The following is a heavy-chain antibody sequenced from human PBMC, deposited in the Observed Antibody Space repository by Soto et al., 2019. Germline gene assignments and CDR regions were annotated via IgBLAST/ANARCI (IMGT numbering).Heavy chain of an antibody. CDR3: VQDIHEKWLVSPFEY. CDR2: ISWNSGSI. Sequence: EVQLVESGGGSVQPGRSLRLSCVASGFTFESYAMHWVRQVPGKGLEWVSGISWNSGSIGYEDSVKGRFTISRDNAQKSLYLEMNSLRVEDTAFYYWVQDIHEKWLVSPFEYWGQGALVTVSS. D-gene: IGHD6-19*01. CDR1: GFTFESYA. V-gene: IGHV3-9*01. J-gene: IGHJ4*02.